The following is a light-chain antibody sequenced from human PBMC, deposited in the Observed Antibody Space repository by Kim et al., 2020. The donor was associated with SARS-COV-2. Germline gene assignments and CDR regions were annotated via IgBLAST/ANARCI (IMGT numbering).Light chain of an antibody. CDR3: KQYNNWPYT. J-gene: IGKJ2*01. CDR2: AAS. Sequence: SVSPGESATLSCRASQSVSSNLAWYQQKPGQAPRLLIYAASTRATGIPARFSGSGSGTEFTLTISSLQSEDFAVYYCKQYNNWPYTFGQGTKLEI. V-gene: IGKV3-15*01. CDR1: QSVSSN.